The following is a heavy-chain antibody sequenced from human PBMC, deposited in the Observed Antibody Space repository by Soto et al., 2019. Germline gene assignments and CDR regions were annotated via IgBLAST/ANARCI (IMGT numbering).Heavy chain of an antibody. J-gene: IGHJ6*02. Sequence: GGSLRLSRVGSGFTFSNYWTHWVRQVPGKGPVWVSRVNPSGSASSHADFVKGRFTVSRDNAKNTVYLQMNSLSAEDTAVYYCANILCSCSCCISYPLLSLYVMAVWGQRT. CDR1: GFTFSNYW. V-gene: IGHV3-74*01. CDR2: VNPSGSAS. D-gene: IGHD2-15*01. CDR3: ANILCSCSCCISYPLLSLYVMAV.